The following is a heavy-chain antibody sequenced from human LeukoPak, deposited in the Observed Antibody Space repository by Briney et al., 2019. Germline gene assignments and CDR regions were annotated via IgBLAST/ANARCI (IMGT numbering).Heavy chain of an antibody. V-gene: IGHV4-34*01. D-gene: IGHD5-12*01. CDR3: ASLRPIAYYYYGMDV. CDR1: GGSFSGYY. J-gene: IGHJ6*02. Sequence: SETLSLTCAVYGGSFSGYYWSWIRQPPGKGLEWIGEINYSGSTNYNPSLKSRVTISVDTSKNQSSLKLSSVTAADTAVYYRASLRPIAYYYYGMDVWGQGTTVTVSS. CDR2: INYSGST.